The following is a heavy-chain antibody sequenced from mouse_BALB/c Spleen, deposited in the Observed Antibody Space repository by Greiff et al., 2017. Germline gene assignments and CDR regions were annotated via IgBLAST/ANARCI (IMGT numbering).Heavy chain of an antibody. J-gene: IGHJ3*01. CDR3: ARGRGFAY. Sequence: VQLQQSGPGLVKPSQSLSLTCTVTGYSITSDYAWNWIRQFPGNKLEWMGYISYSGSTSYNPSLKSRISITRDTSKNQFFLQLNSVTTEDTATYYCARGRGFAYWGQGTLVTVSA. CDR2: ISYSGST. V-gene: IGHV3-2*02. CDR1: GYSITSDYA.